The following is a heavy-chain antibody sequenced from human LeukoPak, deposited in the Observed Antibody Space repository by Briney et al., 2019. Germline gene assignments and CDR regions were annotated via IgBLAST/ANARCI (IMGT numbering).Heavy chain of an antibody. D-gene: IGHD3-22*01. Sequence: SETLSLTCTVSGGSMSSYYWSWIRQPPGKGLEWIGYIYYTESTNYNPSLKSRVTISIDTSKNQFSLKLSSVTAADTALYFCARDYTMTHAFDIWGQGTLVTVS. CDR1: GGSMSSYY. J-gene: IGHJ3*02. V-gene: IGHV4-59*01. CDR2: IYYTEST. CDR3: ARDYTMTHAFDI.